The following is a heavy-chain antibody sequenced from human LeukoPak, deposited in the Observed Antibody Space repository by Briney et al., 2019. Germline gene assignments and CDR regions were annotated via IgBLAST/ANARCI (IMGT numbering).Heavy chain of an antibody. V-gene: IGHV1-69*05. D-gene: IGHD5-24*01. Sequence: ASVKVSCKASGGTFSSYAISWVRQAPGQGLEWMGGIIPIFGTADYAQKFQGRVTITTDESTSTAYMELSSLRSEDTAVYYCARGDGYNYFDCWGQGTLVTVSS. J-gene: IGHJ4*02. CDR1: GGTFSSYA. CDR2: IIPIFGTA. CDR3: ARGDGYNYFDC.